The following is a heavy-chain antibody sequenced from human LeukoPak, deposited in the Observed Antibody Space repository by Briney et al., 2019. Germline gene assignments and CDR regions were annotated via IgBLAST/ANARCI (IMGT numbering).Heavy chain of an antibody. CDR2: ISGGGVAI. V-gene: IGHV3-23*01. J-gene: IGHJ4*02. CDR1: RFTFSNYW. D-gene: IGHD3-22*01. CDR3: AKAGFDYYDSSGYYYFNY. Sequence: GGSLRLSCAASRFTFSNYWMHWVRQAPGKGLQWVSAISGGGVAIYYADSVKGRFTISRDNSKNTLYLQMDSLRAEDTAVYYCAKAGFDYYDSSGYYYFNYWGQGTLVTVSS.